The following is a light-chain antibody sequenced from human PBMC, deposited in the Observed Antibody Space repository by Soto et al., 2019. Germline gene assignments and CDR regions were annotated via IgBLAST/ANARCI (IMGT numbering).Light chain of an antibody. J-gene: IGKJ2*01. CDR2: GPS. V-gene: IGKV3-20*01. CDR1: QSVSRRY. Sequence: EVVLTQSPGTLSLSPGERATLSCRASQSVSRRYLAWYQQKPGQAPRHLIFGPSGRATGIPDRFSGSGSWTDITLTIISLEPEDFAVYYCLQYDTSPPRYTFGQGTKLEIK. CDR3: LQYDTSPPRYT.